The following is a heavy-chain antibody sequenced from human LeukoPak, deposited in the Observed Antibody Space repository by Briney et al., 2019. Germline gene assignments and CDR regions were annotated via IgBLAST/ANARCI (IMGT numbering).Heavy chain of an antibody. CDR3: ARDRRMSSAPPLMIVEY. J-gene: IGHJ4*02. D-gene: IGHD3-22*01. CDR2: INPNSGGT. Sequence: VASVKVSCKASGYTFTSYDINWVRQAPGQGLEWMGWINPNSGGTNYAQKFQGRVTMTRDTSISTAYMELSRLRSDDTAVYYCARDRRMSSAPPLMIVEYWGQGTLVTVSS. CDR1: GYTFTSYD. V-gene: IGHV1-2*02.